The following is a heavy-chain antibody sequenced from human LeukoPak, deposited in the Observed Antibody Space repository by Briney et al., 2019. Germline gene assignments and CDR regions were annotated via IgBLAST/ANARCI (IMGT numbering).Heavy chain of an antibody. CDR1: GSTFDDHG. CDR3: AMGDSSGWYFDY. V-gene: IGHV3-20*04. D-gene: IGHD6-19*01. Sequence: GGSLRLSCAASGSTFDDHGMSWVRQVPGKGLEWVARINWNGGSTGYEDSVKGRFTISRDNAKNSLFLQMNSLRAEDTALYYCAMGDSSGWYFDYWGQGTLVTVSS. CDR2: INWNGGST. J-gene: IGHJ4*02.